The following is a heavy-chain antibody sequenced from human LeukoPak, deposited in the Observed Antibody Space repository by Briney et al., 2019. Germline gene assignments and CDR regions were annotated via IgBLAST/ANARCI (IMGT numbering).Heavy chain of an antibody. J-gene: IGHJ4*02. D-gene: IGHD1-26*01. CDR2: IIPIFGTA. Sequence: SVKVSCKASGGTFSSYAISWVRQAPGQGLEWMGGIIPIFGTANYAQKFQGRVTITADESTSTAYMELSSLRSEDTAVYYCARGFPGDSGSYYLPYYFDYWGQGTLVTVSS. CDR1: GGTFSSYA. V-gene: IGHV1-69*13. CDR3: ARGFPGDSGSYYLPYYFDY.